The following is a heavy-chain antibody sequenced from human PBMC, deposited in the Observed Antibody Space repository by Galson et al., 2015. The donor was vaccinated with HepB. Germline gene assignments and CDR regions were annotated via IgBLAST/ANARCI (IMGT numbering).Heavy chain of an antibody. V-gene: IGHV3-21*01. CDR2: ISSSGRYI. J-gene: IGHJ1*01. D-gene: IGHD2-2*01. CDR1: GFTFSSYS. Sequence: SLRLSCAASGFTFSSYSMNWVRQAPGKGLEWVSSISSSGRYIYLADSVKGRFTVSRDNAKNSLYLQMNSLRAEDTAVYYCARVREFCSSTSCSAAEYFQHWGQGTLVTVSS. CDR3: ARVREFCSSTSCSAAEYFQH.